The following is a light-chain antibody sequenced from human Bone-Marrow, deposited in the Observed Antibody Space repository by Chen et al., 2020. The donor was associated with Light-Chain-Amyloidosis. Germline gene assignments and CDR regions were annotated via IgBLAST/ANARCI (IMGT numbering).Light chain of an antibody. CDR2: DAS. J-gene: IGKJ1*01. V-gene: IGKV3-11*01. CDR3: QKRSGWPHS. Sequence: EIVLTQSPATLSLSPGERATLSCRASQSVDNFLAWYQQKPGQAPRLLIYDASNRATGIPARFSGGGDETDFNLTISSLVAEDFAVKYCQKRSGWPHSFGSGTKVEI. CDR1: QSVDNF.